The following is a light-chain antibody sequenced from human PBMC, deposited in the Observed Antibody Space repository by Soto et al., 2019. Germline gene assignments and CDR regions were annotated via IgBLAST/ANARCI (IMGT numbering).Light chain of an antibody. Sequence: QAVVTQPPSASGTPGQKVFISCSGSSSNIGGTNYAYWYQQLPGAAPKLLMHSNNLRPSGVPERISGSKFGTAASLAISGLRSEDEAVYHCASWDDRLGAVIFGGGTKLTVL. CDR3: ASWDDRLGAVI. J-gene: IGLJ2*01. CDR1: SSNIGGTNY. CDR2: SNN. V-gene: IGLV1-47*02.